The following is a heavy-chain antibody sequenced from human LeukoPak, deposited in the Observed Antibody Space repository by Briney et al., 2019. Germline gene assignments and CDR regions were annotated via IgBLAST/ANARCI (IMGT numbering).Heavy chain of an antibody. V-gene: IGHV3-30-3*01. D-gene: IGHD6-19*01. J-gene: IGHJ4*02. Sequence: GGSLRLSCAASGFTFSSYAMHWVRQAPGKGLEWVAVISYDGSNKYYADSVKGRFTISRDNSKNTLYLQMNSLRAEDTAVYYCARDPSSSSGWYRRGYFDYWGQGTLVTVSS. CDR1: GFTFSSYA. CDR2: ISYDGSNK. CDR3: ARDPSSSSGWYRRGYFDY.